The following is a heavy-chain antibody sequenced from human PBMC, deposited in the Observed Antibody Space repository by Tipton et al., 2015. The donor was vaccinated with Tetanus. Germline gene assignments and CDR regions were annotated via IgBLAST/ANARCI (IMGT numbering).Heavy chain of an antibody. CDR3: TSSGYDYSYYYDSSGYYYRGYGMDV. Sequence: SLRLSCAASGFTFSGSAMHWVRQASGKGLEWVGRIRSKANSYATAYAASVKGRFTISRDDSKNTAYLQMNSLKTEDTAVYYCTSSGYDYSYYYDSSGYYYRGYGMDVWGQGTTVTVSS. CDR1: GFTFSGSA. J-gene: IGHJ6*02. D-gene: IGHD3-22*01. V-gene: IGHV3-73*01. CDR2: IRSKANSYAT.